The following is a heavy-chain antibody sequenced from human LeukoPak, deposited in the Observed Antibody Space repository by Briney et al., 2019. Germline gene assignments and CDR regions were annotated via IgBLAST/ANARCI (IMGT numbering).Heavy chain of an antibody. CDR2: INTNTGNP. D-gene: IGHD3-9*01. V-gene: IGHV7-4-1*02. CDR1: GYTFTSYA. CDR3: AISPVYYDILTGYYKASPLDY. J-gene: IGHJ4*02. Sequence: ASVKVSCKTSGYTFTSYAMNWVRQAPGQGLEWMGWINTNTGNPTYAQGFTGRFAFSLDTSVSTAYLQISSLKAEDTAVYYCAISPVYYDILTGYYKASPLDYWGQGTLVTVSS.